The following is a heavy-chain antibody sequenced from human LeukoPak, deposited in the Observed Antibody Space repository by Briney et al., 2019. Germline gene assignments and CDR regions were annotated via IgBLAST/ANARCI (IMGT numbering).Heavy chain of an antibody. CDR3: ARDAEWELDSDY. Sequence: GASVKVSCKASGGTFSSYAISWVRQAPGQGLEWMGRIIPIFGTANYAQKLQGRVTMTTDTSTSTAYMELRSLRSDDTAVYYCARDAEWELDSDYWGQGTLVTVSS. J-gene: IGHJ4*02. D-gene: IGHD1-26*01. V-gene: IGHV1-69*05. CDR2: IIPIFGTA. CDR1: GGTFSSYA.